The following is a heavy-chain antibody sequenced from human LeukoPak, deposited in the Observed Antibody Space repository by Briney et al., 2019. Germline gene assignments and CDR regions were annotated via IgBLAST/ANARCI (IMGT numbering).Heavy chain of an antibody. CDR1: GGSISSYY. CDR3: ARLSYMDV. J-gene: IGHJ6*03. CDR2: IYTSGST. V-gene: IGHV4-4*09. Sequence: SETLSLTCTVSGGSISSYYWSWLRQPPGKGLEWIGYIYTSGSTNYNPSLKSRVTISVDTSKNQFSLKLSSVTAADTAVYYCARLSYMDVWGKGTTVTVSS.